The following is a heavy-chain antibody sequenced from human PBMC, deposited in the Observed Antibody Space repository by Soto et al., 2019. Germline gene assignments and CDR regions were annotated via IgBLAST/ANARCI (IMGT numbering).Heavy chain of an antibody. J-gene: IGHJ4*02. Sequence: QVQLVESGGGVVQPGRSLRLSCAASGFTFSNHIMHWVRQAPGKGLEWVAIILPDGNNKYYADSVKGRFTNSRDNSQNTLYMRMDGLRSENTAIYYWARDDEGGSYCDLGFWGQGALVTVSS. CDR2: ILPDGNNK. D-gene: IGHD3-10*01. V-gene: IGHV3-30-3*01. CDR3: ARDDEGGSYCDLGF. CDR1: GFTFSNHI.